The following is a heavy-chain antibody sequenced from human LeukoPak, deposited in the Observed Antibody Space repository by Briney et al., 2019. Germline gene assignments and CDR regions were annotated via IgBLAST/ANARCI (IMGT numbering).Heavy chain of an antibody. CDR3: ARDRRSSSPYYYYYMDV. V-gene: IGHV4-38-2*02. J-gene: IGHJ6*03. D-gene: IGHD6-6*01. Sequence: SETLSLTCTVSGYSISSGYYWGWIRQPPGKGLEWIGSIYHSGSTYYNPSLKSRVTISVDTSKNQFSLKLSPVTAADTAVYYCARDRRSSSPYYYYYMDVWGKGTTVTVSS. CDR1: GYSISSGYY. CDR2: IYHSGST.